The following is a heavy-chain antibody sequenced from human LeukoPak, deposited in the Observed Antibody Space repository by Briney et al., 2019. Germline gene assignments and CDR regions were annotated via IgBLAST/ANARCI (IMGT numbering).Heavy chain of an antibody. CDR3: ARGVGGGSSWYNF. CDR1: GFTFSNFA. D-gene: IGHD6-13*01. CDR2: ISFDGSNK. J-gene: IGHJ4*02. Sequence: PGGSLTLSCVASGFTFSNFAMHWVRQAPGKGLEWVTLISFDGSNKYYADSVKGRFTVSRDNSKNTLYLQMNSLRAEDTAVYYCARGVGGGSSWYNFWGQGSLVTVSS. V-gene: IGHV3-30-3*01.